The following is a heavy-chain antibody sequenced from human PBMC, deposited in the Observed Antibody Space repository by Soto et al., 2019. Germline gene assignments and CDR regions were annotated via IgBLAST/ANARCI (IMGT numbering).Heavy chain of an antibody. CDR2: ISGRGGST. D-gene: IGHD5-12*01. V-gene: IGHV3-23*01. J-gene: IGHJ4*02. Sequence: GGSLRLSCAASGFTFSSYAMSWVRQAPGKGLEWVSAISGRGGSTYDGDSLKGRFTISRDNSKNTLYLQMNSLRAEDMAVYYCAKTPEIVATTDYFDYWGQGTLVTVSS. CDR1: GFTFSSYA. CDR3: AKTPEIVATTDYFDY.